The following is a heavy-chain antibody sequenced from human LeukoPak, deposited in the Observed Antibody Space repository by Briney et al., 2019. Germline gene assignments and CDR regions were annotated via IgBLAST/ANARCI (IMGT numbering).Heavy chain of an antibody. D-gene: IGHD3-10*01. CDR1: GCTFSSYS. CDR2: IRSSSSTM. Sequence: PGGSLRLSCAASGCTFSSYSMNWVRQAPGKGLEWVSYIRSSSSTMYYADSVKGRFTISRDNAKNSLYLQMNSLRAEDTAVYYCARADYYGSGNYYTSDYWGQGTLVTVSS. CDR3: ARADYYGSGNYYTSDY. J-gene: IGHJ4*02. V-gene: IGHV3-48*01.